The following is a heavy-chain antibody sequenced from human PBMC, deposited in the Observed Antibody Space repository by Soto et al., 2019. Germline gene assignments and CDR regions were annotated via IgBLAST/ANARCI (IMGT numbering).Heavy chain of an antibody. CDR3: ARFSGSYNDRYFDC. J-gene: IGHJ4*02. CDR1: GYTFTSYA. CDR2: INAGNGNT. Sequence: ASVKVSCKASGYTFTSYAMHWVRQAPGQRLEWMGWINAGNGNTKYSEKFQGRVTITRDTSASTAYMELSSLRSEDTAVYYCARFSGSYNDRYFDCWGQGILVTVSS. D-gene: IGHD1-26*01. V-gene: IGHV1-3*01.